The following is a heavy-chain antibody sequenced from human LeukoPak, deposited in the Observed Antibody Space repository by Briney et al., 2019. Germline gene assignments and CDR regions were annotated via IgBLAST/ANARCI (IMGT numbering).Heavy chain of an antibody. J-gene: IGHJ6*03. V-gene: IGHV1-69*06. CDR3: ARDSVEQLVLDGYYYYYYMDV. CDR2: IIPIFGTA. CDR1: GGTFSSYA. D-gene: IGHD6-6*01. Sequence: SVKVSCKASGGTFSSYAISWVRQAPGQGLEWMGGIIPIFGTANYAQKFQGRVTITADKSTSTAYMELSSLRSEDTAVYYCARDSVEQLVLDGYYYYYYMDVWGKGTTVTVSS.